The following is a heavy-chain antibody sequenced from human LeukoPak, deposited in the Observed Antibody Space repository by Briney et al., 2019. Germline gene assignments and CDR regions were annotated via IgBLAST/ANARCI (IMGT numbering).Heavy chain of an antibody. V-gene: IGHV4-59*01. Sequence: SETLSLTCTVSGGSISSYYWSWIRQPPGKGLEWIGYIYYSGSTNYNPSLKSRVTISVDTSKNQFSLKLSSVTAADTAVYYCARDRSGHYDSSGYYHVFDYWGQGTLVTVSS. CDR3: ARDRSGHYDSSGYYHVFDY. J-gene: IGHJ4*02. CDR2: IYYSGST. D-gene: IGHD3-22*01. CDR1: GGSISSYY.